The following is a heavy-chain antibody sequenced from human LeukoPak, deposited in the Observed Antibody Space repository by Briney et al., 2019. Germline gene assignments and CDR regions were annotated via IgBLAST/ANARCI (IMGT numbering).Heavy chain of an antibody. CDR3: ARGEYCSSTSCYALNWFDP. V-gene: IGHV4-39*07. CDR2: IYYSGST. J-gene: IGHJ5*02. CDR1: GGSISSSSYY. D-gene: IGHD2-2*01. Sequence: SETLSLTCTVSGGSISSSSYYWGWIRQPPGKGLEWIGSIYYSGSTYYNPSLKSRVTISVDTSKNQFSLKLSSVTAADTAVYYCARGEYCSSTSCYALNWFDPWGQGTLVTVSS.